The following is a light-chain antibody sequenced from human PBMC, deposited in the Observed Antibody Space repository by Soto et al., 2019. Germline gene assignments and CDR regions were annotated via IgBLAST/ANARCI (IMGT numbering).Light chain of an antibody. CDR1: QSVSSN. V-gene: IGKV3-15*01. CDR2: GAS. CDR3: QHYYNWPGT. J-gene: IGKJ1*01. Sequence: EIVMTQSPATLSVSPGERATLSCRASQSVSSNLAWYQQKPGQARRLLIYGASTRATGIPARFSGSGSGTEFTLTISSLQSEDFAFYYCQHYYNWPGTFGHGTKVEIK.